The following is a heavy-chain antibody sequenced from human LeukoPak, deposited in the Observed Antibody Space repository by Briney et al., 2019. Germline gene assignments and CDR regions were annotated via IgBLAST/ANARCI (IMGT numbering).Heavy chain of an antibody. CDR3: ARGGPTSPTDYYYYMDV. Sequence: GASVKVSCKASGYTFTTYAIHWVRQAPGQRLEWMGWINPGNGDRKYSQKFQARVTIARGTSASTTYMELSRLRSEDTAVYYCARGGPTSPTDYYYYMDVWGKGTTVTVSS. CDR1: GYTFTTYA. CDR2: INPGNGDR. V-gene: IGHV1-3*01. J-gene: IGHJ6*03.